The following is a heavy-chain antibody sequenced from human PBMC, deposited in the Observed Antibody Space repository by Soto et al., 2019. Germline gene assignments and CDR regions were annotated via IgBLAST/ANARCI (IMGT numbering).Heavy chain of an antibody. CDR1: GFSLSTSGLG. CDR3: EHIWGGSGVTVAGCFEY. V-gene: IGHV2-5*02. Sequence: SGPTLVNPTQTLTLTCTFSGFSLSTSGLGVGWIRQPPGKALEWLALIYWDGDTRYSPSLQSRLTVTKDTYENQVVLTMSDMGPADKATSWCEHIWGGSGVTVAGCFEYWG. J-gene: IGHJ4*01. CDR2: IYWDGDT. D-gene: IGHD6-19*01.